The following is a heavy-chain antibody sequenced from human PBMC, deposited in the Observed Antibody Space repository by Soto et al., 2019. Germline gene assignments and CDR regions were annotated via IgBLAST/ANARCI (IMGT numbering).Heavy chain of an antibody. D-gene: IGHD3-3*01. CDR3: AHSRNLIFGVAIPYNY. J-gene: IGHJ4*02. Sequence: SGPTLVNPTQTLTLTCTFSGFSLITSGVGVGWIRQPPGKALEWLALIYWDDDKRYSPSLKSRLTITKDTSKNQVVLTMTNMDPVDTATYYFAHSRNLIFGVAIPYNYWGQGTLVTVST. CDR1: GFSLITSGVG. V-gene: IGHV2-5*02. CDR2: IYWDDDK.